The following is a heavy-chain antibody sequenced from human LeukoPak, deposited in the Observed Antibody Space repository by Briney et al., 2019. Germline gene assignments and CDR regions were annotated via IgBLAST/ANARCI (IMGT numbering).Heavy chain of an antibody. CDR2: IYSSGST. Sequence: PSETLSLTCTVSGGSISSYYWSWIRQPPGKGLEWIGYIYSSGSTNYNPSLKSRVTISVDTSKNQFSLKLSSVTAADTAVDYCASLEDGLVRWGQGTLVTVSS. D-gene: IGHD6-19*01. CDR1: GGSISSYY. J-gene: IGHJ4*02. V-gene: IGHV4-59*08. CDR3: ASLEDGLVR.